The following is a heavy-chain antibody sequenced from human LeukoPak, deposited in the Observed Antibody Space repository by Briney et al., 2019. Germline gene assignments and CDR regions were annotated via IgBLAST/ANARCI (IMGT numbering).Heavy chain of an antibody. CDR3: ARGSRQQLGPREDY. CDR1: GFTFSSYS. CDR2: ISSSSSYI. J-gene: IGHJ4*02. D-gene: IGHD6-13*01. V-gene: IGHV3-21*01. Sequence: MLGGSLRLSCAASGFTFSSYSMNWVRQAPGKGLEWLSSISSSSSYIYYADSVKGRFTISRDNAKNSLYLQMNSLRAEDTAVYYCARGSRQQLGPREDYWGQGTLVTVSS.